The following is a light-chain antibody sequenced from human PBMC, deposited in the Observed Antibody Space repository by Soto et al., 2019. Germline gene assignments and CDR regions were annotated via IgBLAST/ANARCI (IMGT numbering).Light chain of an antibody. V-gene: IGKV1-39*01. J-gene: IGKJ3*01. CDR1: QSISSY. Sequence: DIQMTQSPSSLSASVGDRVTITCRASQSISSYLNWYQQKPGKAPKLLIYDASYLQSGVPSRFSGSESGTDFTLNISDLRPEDFATYYCQQSFSIPFTFGPGTKVDIK. CDR3: QQSFSIPFT. CDR2: DAS.